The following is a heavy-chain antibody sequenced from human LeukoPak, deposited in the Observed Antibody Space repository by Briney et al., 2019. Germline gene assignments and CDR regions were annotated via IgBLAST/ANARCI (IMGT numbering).Heavy chain of an antibody. V-gene: IGHV3-23*01. D-gene: IGHD2-15*01. CDR3: ARETSSVHSHAGPPFDY. CDR2: ISGSGGST. J-gene: IGHJ4*02. Sequence: PGGSLRLSCAASGFTFSSYGMHWVRQAPGKGLEWVSGISGSGGSTYYADSVKGRFTVSRDNSKSTLYLQVNSLTADDTAVYYCARETSSVHSHAGPPFDYWGQGTLVTVSS. CDR1: GFTFSSYG.